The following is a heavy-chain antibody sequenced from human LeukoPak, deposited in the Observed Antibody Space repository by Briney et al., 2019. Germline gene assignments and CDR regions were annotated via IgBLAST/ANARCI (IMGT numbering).Heavy chain of an antibody. CDR3: ARADAGWFDP. CDR2: MYDSGST. Sequence: SETLSLTCTVSGGSISSYYWSWIRQPPGKGLEWIGYMYDSGSTNYNPSLKSRVTISVDASKNQFSLKVSSVTAADTAVYYCARADAGWFDPWGQGTLVTVSS. J-gene: IGHJ5*02. V-gene: IGHV4-59*01. D-gene: IGHD2-8*01. CDR1: GGSISSYY.